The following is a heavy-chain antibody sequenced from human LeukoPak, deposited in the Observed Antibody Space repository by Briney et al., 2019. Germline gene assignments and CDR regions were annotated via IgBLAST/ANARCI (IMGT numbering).Heavy chain of an antibody. CDR1: GGSFSGYY. Sequence: SETLSLTCAVYGGSFSGYYWSWIRQPPGKGLEWIGEINHSGSTNYNPSLKSRVTISVDTSKNQFSLKLTSVTAADTAVYYCVRAGGYGDYVDYWGQGILVTVSS. CDR3: VRAGGYGDYVDY. CDR2: INHSGST. J-gene: IGHJ4*02. D-gene: IGHD4-17*01. V-gene: IGHV4-34*01.